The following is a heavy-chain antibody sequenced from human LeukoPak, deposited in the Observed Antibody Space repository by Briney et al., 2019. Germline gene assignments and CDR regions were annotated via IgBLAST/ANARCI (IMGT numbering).Heavy chain of an antibody. Sequence: PGGSLRLSCAASGFTFSSYNMNWVRQAPGQGLEWVSDISSSGSTIYFADSVKGRFTISRDNAKNSLYLQMNSLRDEDTAVYYCARLEYYYVSGNYYKLFDYWGQGTLVTVCS. CDR2: ISSSGSTI. V-gene: IGHV3-48*02. J-gene: IGHJ4*02. CDR3: ARLEYYYVSGNYYKLFDY. D-gene: IGHD3-10*01. CDR1: GFTFSSYN.